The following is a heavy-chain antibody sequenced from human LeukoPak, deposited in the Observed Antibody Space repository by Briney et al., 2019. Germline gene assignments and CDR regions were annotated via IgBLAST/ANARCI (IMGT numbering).Heavy chain of an antibody. CDR2: IYYSGTT. V-gene: IGHV4-39*01. CDR3: ARHLVDDSSGYSFAFDI. Sequence: SETLSLTCNVSGGSISSSSYYWGWIRQPPGKGLELIGNIYYSGTTYYNPSLKSRVTISVDTSKNQFSLKLSSVTAADTAVYYCARHLVDDSSGYSFAFDIWGQGTMVTVSS. CDR1: GGSISSSSYY. J-gene: IGHJ3*02. D-gene: IGHD3-22*01.